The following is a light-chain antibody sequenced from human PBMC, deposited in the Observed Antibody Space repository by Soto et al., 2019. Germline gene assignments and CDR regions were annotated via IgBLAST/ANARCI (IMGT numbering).Light chain of an antibody. CDR1: SSDVGTYNS. CDR2: DVD. J-gene: IGLJ2*01. V-gene: IGLV2-14*01. CDR3: SSYTRSSTVL. Sequence: QSALTQPASVSGSPGQSVTISCTGTSSDVGTYNSVSWYQQHPGKAPKLMIYDVDIRPSGVSNRFSGSKSGNTASLTICGLQAEDEADYYCSSYTRSSTVLFGGGTQLTVL.